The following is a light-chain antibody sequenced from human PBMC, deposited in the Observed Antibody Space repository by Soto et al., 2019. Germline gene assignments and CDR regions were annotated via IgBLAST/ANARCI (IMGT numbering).Light chain of an antibody. J-gene: IGKJ1*01. CDR3: LQGNKDPWT. V-gene: IGKV1-6*01. Sequence: AAQMTQSPSSLSAAVGQRVPISFRASQGIGNALGWYQQKPGKPPKVLIYGASHLQSGVPPRFIGSGSGTDYTLAISSLQHEDSATYYCLQGNKDPWTFGQGTKVDIK. CDR1: QGIGNA. CDR2: GAS.